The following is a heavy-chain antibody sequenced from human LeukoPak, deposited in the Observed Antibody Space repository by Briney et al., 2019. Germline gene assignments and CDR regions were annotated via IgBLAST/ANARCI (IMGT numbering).Heavy chain of an antibody. V-gene: IGHV4-34*01. Sequence: PSETLSLTCAVYGGSFSGYYWSWIRQPPGKGLEWIGEINHSGSTNYNSSLKSRVTISVDTSKNQFSLKLSSVTAADTAVYYCARGLAPDYWGQGTLVTVSS. CDR1: GGSFSGYY. CDR3: ARGLAPDY. CDR2: INHSGST. J-gene: IGHJ4*02.